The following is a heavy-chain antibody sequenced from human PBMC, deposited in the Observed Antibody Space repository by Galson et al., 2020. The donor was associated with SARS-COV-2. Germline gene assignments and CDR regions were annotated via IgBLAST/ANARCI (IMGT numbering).Heavy chain of an antibody. D-gene: IGHD1-26*01. CDR1: GFTFGDFA. J-gene: IGHJ4*02. CDR3: TRLVVILGASSLDY. CDR2: IRSKAYGGTA. V-gene: IGHV3-49*03. Sequence: GGSLRLSCAASGFTFGDFALSWFRQAPGKGLEWVGFIRSKAYGGTAQYAASVRGRFTISRDDSNNIAFLQMNSLKTEDTAVYYCTRLVVILGASSLDYWVQGTLVTVSS.